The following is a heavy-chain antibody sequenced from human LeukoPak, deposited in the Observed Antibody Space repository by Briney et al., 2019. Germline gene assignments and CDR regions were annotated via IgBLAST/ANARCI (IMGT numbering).Heavy chain of an antibody. V-gene: IGHV3-9*01. Sequence: GGSLRLSCAASGFTFDDYAMHWVRQAPGKGLEWVSGISWNSGSIGYADSVKGRFTISRDNAKNSLYLQMNSLRAEDTALCYCAKGIAAAGHSFDYWGQGTLVTVSS. CDR2: ISWNSGSI. CDR1: GFTFDDYA. CDR3: AKGIAAAGHSFDY. J-gene: IGHJ4*02. D-gene: IGHD6-25*01.